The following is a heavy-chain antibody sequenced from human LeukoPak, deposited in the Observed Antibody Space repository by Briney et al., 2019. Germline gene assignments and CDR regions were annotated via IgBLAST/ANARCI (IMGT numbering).Heavy chain of an antibody. D-gene: IGHD3-10*01. Sequence: NPSETLSLTCTVSGGSISSSSYYWSWIRQPPGKGLEWIGEINHSGSTNYNPSLKSRVTISVDTSKNQFSLKLSSVTAADTAVYYCARDRTGSYDYWGQGTLVTVSS. V-gene: IGHV4-39*07. CDR3: ARDRTGSYDY. CDR2: INHSGST. CDR1: GGSISSSSYY. J-gene: IGHJ4*02.